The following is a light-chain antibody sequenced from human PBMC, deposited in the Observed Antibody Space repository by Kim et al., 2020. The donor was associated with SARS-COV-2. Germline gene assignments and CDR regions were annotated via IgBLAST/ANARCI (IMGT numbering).Light chain of an antibody. V-gene: IGKV6-21*01. CDR1: QSVGKT. CDR2: NAS. J-gene: IGKJ5*01. Sequence: EVVLTQSPDFQSVTPMEKVTITCRASQSVGKTLHWYQQKSGQSPKLLIKNASQSVSGVPSRFTGSGSGTDFTLTINNLEAEDAATYYCHQSRKLHTFGQVTRLEIK. CDR3: HQSRKLHT.